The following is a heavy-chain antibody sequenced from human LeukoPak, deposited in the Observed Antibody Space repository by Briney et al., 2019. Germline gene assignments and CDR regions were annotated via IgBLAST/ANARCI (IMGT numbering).Heavy chain of an antibody. V-gene: IGHV1-46*01. Sequence: ASVNVSCKASGYTFTSYYMHWVRQAPGQGLEWMGIINPSGGSASYAQKLQGRVTMTRDTSTSTVYMELSSLRSEDTAVYYCARVQGGSGYYGTFDYWGQGTLVTVSS. CDR3: ARVQGGSGYYGTFDY. D-gene: IGHD3-10*01. J-gene: IGHJ4*02. CDR2: INPSGGSA. CDR1: GYTFTSYY.